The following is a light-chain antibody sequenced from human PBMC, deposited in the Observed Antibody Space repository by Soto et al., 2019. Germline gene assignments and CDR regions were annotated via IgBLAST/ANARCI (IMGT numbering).Light chain of an antibody. CDR1: SSDIGAYKY. V-gene: IGLV2-8*01. J-gene: IGLJ2*01. CDR2: EVS. Sequence: QSSLTQPPSASGSPGQSVTISCTGTSSDIGAYKYVSWYQQHPGKAPKLMIYEVSKRPSGVPDRFSGSKSDNTASLTVSGLQAEDEADYYCNSYAGSNIFLFGGGTKVTVL. CDR3: NSYAGSNIFL.